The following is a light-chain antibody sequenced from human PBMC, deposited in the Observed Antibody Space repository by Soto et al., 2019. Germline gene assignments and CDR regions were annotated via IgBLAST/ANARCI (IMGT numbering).Light chain of an antibody. J-gene: IGKJ1*01. CDR3: QKYNYSPTT. V-gene: IGKV3-20*01. Sequence: EIVLTQSPGTLSLSPGERATLSCRASQSVSSSYLAWYQQKPGQAPRLLIYDASSRATGIPDRFSGSGSGTDFTLTISRLEPEDFAVYYCQKYNYSPTTFGQGTKVEIK. CDR1: QSVSSSY. CDR2: DAS.